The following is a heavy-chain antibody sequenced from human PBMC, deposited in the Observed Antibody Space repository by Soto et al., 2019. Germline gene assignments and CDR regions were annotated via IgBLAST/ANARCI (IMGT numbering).Heavy chain of an antibody. CDR1: GGSISSGNYY. J-gene: IGHJ4*02. D-gene: IGHD3-16*01. CDR3: GPGGSPATGLYDFVC. Sequence: TSETLSLTCTVSGGSISSGNYYWSWIRQPPGKGLERIGFISYSGSTYYNASLKSRVTISVDTSKNQFSLNLRFVTAADPAVYYCGPGGSPATGLYDFVCWEQGTLDTVFS. V-gene: IGHV4-30-4*01. CDR2: ISYSGST.